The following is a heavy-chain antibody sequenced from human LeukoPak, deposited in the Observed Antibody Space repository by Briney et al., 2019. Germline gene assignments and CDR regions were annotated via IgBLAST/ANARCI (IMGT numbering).Heavy chain of an antibody. J-gene: IGHJ6*03. CDR1: GGTFSSYA. CDR3: ARGRRDGRFYYYYYMDV. CDR2: IIPIFGTA. Sequence: GASVKVSCXASGGTFSSYAISWVRQAPGQGLEWMGGIIPIFGTANYAQKFQGRVTITADESTSTAYMELSSLRSEDTAVYYCARGRRDGRFYYYYYMDVWGKGTTVTVSS. V-gene: IGHV1-69*13. D-gene: IGHD5-24*01.